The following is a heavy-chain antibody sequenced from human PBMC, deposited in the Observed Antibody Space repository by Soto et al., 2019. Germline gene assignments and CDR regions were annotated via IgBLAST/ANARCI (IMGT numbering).Heavy chain of an antibody. D-gene: IGHD4-17*01. CDR2: IWYDGSNK. CDR1: GFTFSSYG. CDR3: ARGTNGDYCPFEY. V-gene: IGHV3-33*01. Sequence: QVQLVESGGGVVQPGGSLRLSCAASGFTFSSYGMHWVRQAPGKGLEWVAVIWYDGSNKYYADSVKGRFTISRDNSKKALYLQMNGMKAADTDVYYCARGTNGDYCPFEYWGQGTLVTVSS. J-gene: IGHJ4*02.